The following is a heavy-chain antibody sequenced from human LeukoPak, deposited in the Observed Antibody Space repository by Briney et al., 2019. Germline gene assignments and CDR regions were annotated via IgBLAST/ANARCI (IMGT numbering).Heavy chain of an antibody. CDR3: ARTSTNYFDY. Sequence: GGSLRLSCAASGFTFTNYEMNWVRQAPGKGLEWVSYISSSGGTIYYADSVKGRFTISRDNAKHPLYLQINSLRAEDTAVYHCARTSTNYFDYWGQGTLVTVSS. D-gene: IGHD6-6*01. CDR1: GFTFTNYE. V-gene: IGHV3-48*03. J-gene: IGHJ4*02. CDR2: ISSSGGTI.